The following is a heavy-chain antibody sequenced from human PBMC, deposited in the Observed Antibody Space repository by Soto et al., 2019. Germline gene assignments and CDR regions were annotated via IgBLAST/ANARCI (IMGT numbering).Heavy chain of an antibody. CDR1: GFTLSGHA. Sequence: EVQLAESGGGLAQPGGSLRLSCAPSGFTLSGHAMDWVRQAPGKGQEYVSAISRNGVDTYYANSVQGRFTISRDNSKNTVYLQMGSLRPEDMAVYYCARRARPDFYYMDVWGKGTTVTVSS. V-gene: IGHV3-64*01. CDR2: ISRNGVDT. D-gene: IGHD6-6*01. CDR3: ARRARPDFYYMDV. J-gene: IGHJ6*03.